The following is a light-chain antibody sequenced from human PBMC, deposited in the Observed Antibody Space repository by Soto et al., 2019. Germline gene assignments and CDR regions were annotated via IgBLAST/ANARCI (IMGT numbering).Light chain of an antibody. V-gene: IGLV2-14*01. Sequence: QSALTQPASVSGSPGQSITISCTGTSSDVGSHNYVSWYQQHPGKAPKLIIFEVNSRPSGVSNRFSGSKSGSAASLTISGLQAEDEADYYCSSYSSTSNPYVFGGGNKVTVL. CDR3: SSYSSTSNPYV. CDR2: EVN. J-gene: IGLJ1*01. CDR1: SSDVGSHNY.